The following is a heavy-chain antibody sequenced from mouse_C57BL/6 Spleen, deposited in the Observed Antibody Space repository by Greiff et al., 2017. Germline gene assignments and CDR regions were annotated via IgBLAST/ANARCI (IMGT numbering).Heavy chain of an antibody. Sequence: EVKLMESGGGLVQPGGSLSLSCAASGFTFTDYYMSWVRQPPGKALEWLGFIRNKANGCTTEYSASVKGRFTISRDNSQSILYLQMNALRAEDSATYYCASLYEGFAYWGQGTLVTVSA. CDR3: ASLYEGFAY. CDR2: IRNKANGCTT. J-gene: IGHJ3*01. V-gene: IGHV7-3*01. D-gene: IGHD2-3*01. CDR1: GFTFTDYY.